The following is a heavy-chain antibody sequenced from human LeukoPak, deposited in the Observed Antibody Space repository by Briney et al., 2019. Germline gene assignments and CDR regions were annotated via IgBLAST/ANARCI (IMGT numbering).Heavy chain of an antibody. V-gene: IGHV1-8*01. CDR3: VRIDYSNAFDI. CDR1: GYTFSNFD. Sequence: ASVKVSCKASGYTFSNFDINWVRQATGQGLEWMGWMSPKTGNTGSAQKLQGRVTISGDTSISTAYMELSSLRSEDTAVYYCVRIDYSNAFDIWGQGTMVTVSS. D-gene: IGHD4-11*01. J-gene: IGHJ3*02. CDR2: MSPKTGNT.